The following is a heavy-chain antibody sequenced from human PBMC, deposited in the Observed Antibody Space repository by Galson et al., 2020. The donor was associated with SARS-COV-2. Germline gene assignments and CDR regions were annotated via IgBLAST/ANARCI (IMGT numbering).Heavy chain of an antibody. CDR1: GFTFNDYA. CDR2: MSSSGRSYL. V-gene: IGHV3-21*06. Sequence: KIGESLKIPCVVPGFTFNDYAMNWVRQAPGKGLEWVSSMSSSGRSYLYYADSVKGRFTISRDNAKNSLYLEMNSLRTEDTAVYYCVRDIASREEGGDHFEYWGQGTLVSVSS. J-gene: IGHJ4*02. D-gene: IGHD2-21*02. CDR3: VRDIASREEGGDHFEY.